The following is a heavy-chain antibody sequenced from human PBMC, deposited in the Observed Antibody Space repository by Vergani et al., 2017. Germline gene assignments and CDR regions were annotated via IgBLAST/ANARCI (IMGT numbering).Heavy chain of an antibody. CDR2: INHSGST. CDR3: ASGRSRYGMDV. J-gene: IGHJ6*02. V-gene: IGHV4-34*01. Sequence: QVQLQQWGAGLLKPSETLSLTCAVYGGSFSGYYWSWIRQPPGKGLEWIGEINHSGSTNYNPSLKSRVTISVDTSKNQLSLKLSSVTAADTAVYYCASGRSRYGMDVWGQGTTVTVSS. CDR1: GGSFSGYY.